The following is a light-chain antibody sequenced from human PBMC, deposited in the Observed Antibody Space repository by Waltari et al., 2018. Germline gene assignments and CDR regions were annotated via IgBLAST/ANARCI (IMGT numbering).Light chain of an antibody. J-gene: IGLJ3*02. CDR1: SSDGSGYTY. V-gene: IGLV2-8*01. Sequence: QSALTQPPSASGSPGQSGTIPCTGTSSDGSGYTYVSWYQQHPGKAPKLMIYEVSKRHSGVPVRFSGSKSGNTASLTVSGLQAEDEADYYCSSYAGNDNFEVFGGGTKLTVL. CDR3: SSYAGNDNFEV. CDR2: EVS.